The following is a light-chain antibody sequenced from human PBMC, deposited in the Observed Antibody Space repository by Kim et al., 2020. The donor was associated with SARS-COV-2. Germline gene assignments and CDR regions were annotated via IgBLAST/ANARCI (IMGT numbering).Light chain of an antibody. CDR1: QSVSSSY. Sequence: EIVLTQSPATLSLSPGERAALSCRASQSVSSSYLAWYQQKPGQAPRLLIYGASSRATGIPDRFSGSGSGTDFTLTITRLEPDDFAVYYCRQYGTSPLTFCGRTKVDIK. CDR2: GAS. V-gene: IGKV3-20*01. CDR3: RQYGTSPLT. J-gene: IGKJ4*01.